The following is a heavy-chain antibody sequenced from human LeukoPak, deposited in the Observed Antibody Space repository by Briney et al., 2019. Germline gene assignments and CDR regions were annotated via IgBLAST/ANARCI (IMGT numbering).Heavy chain of an antibody. D-gene: IGHD3-10*01. CDR2: INHSGST. Sequence: SETLSLTCAVYGGSFSGYYWSWIRQPPGKGLEWIGEINHSGSTNYNPSLKSRVTISVDTSKNQFSLKLSSVTAADTAVYYCERVGLDVLWFGELFSYYYGMDVWGQGTTVTVSS. J-gene: IGHJ6*02. CDR1: GGSFSGYY. V-gene: IGHV4-34*01. CDR3: ERVGLDVLWFGELFSYYYGMDV.